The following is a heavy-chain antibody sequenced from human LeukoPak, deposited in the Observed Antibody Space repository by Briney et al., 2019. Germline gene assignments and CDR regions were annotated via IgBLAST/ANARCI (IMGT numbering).Heavy chain of an antibody. Sequence: ASVKVSCKASGYTSTTYGISWVRQAPGQGLEWMGWISAYNGNTNYAQKFQGRVTMTTDTSTSTAYMELRSLRSEDTAVYYCATVGVLQPWGNWFDPWGQGTLVTVSS. CDR3: ATVGVLQPWGNWFDP. CDR1: GYTSTTYG. D-gene: IGHD3-10*01. V-gene: IGHV1-18*01. J-gene: IGHJ5*02. CDR2: ISAYNGNT.